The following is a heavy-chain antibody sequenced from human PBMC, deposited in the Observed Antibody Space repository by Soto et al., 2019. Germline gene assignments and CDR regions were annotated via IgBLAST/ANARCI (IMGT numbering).Heavy chain of an antibody. CDR1: GGSISSSSYY. V-gene: IGHV4-39*01. CDR2: IYYSGST. Sequence: SETLSLTCTVSGGSISSSSYYWGWIRQPPGKGLEWIGSIYYSGSTYYNPSLKSRVTISVDTSKNQFSLKLSSVTAADTAVYYCARQGIVVVPAAMLDYWGQGTLVTVSS. J-gene: IGHJ4*02. D-gene: IGHD2-2*01. CDR3: ARQGIVVVPAAMLDY.